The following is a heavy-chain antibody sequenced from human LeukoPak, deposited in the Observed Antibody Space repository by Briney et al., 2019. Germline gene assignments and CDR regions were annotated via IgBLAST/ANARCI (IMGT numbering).Heavy chain of an antibody. CDR1: GGTFSSYA. D-gene: IGHD6-19*01. CDR2: IIPIFGTA. CDR3: ARDGAVAGICDY. V-gene: IGHV1-69*06. Sequence: SVKVSCKASGGTFSSYAISWVRQAPGQGLEWMGGIIPIFGTANYAQKFQGRVTITADKSTSTAYMELSSLRSEDTAVYYSARDGAVAGICDYWGQGTLVTVSS. J-gene: IGHJ4*02.